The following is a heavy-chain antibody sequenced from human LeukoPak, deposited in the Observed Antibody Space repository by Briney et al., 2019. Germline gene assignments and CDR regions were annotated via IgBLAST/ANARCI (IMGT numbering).Heavy chain of an antibody. D-gene: IGHD3-22*01. V-gene: IGHV3-23*01. CDR1: GFTFSSYA. Sequence: GGSLRLSCAASGFTFSSYAMSWVRQAPGKGLEWVSAISGSVGSTYYADSVKGRFTISRDNSKNTLYLQMNSLRAEDTAVYYCARGPSITMIVVVITLDYWGQGTLVTVSS. CDR2: ISGSVGST. CDR3: ARGPSITMIVVVITLDY. J-gene: IGHJ4*02.